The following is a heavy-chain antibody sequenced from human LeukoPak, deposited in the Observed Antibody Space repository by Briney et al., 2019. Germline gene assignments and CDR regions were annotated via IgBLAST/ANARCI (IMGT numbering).Heavy chain of an antibody. V-gene: IGHV3-48*03. CDR2: ISSSGSTI. CDR1: GFTFSSYE. Sequence: GGSLRLSCAASGFTFSSYEMNWVRQAPGKGLEWVSYISSSGSTIYYADSVKGRFTISRDNAKNSLYLQMNSLRAEDTAVYYCARGRPEYYFDYWGQGTLVTVSS. J-gene: IGHJ4*02. CDR3: ARGRPEYYFDY.